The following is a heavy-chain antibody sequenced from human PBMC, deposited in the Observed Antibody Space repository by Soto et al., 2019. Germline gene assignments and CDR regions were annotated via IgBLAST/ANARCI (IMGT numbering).Heavy chain of an antibody. CDR2: FDPEDGET. CDR1: GYTLTELS. V-gene: IGHV1-24*01. Sequence: ASVKVSCKVSGYTLTELSMHWVRQAPGKGLEWMGGFDPEDGETIYAQKFQGRVTMTEDTSTDTAYMELSSLRSEDTAVYYCATVDKVLPLRYFDYWGQGTLVTVSS. J-gene: IGHJ4*02. D-gene: IGHD3-9*01. CDR3: ATVDKVLPLRYFDY.